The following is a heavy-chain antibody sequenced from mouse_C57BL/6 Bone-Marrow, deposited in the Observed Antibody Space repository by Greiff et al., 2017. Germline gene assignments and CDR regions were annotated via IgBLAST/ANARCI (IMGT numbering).Heavy chain of an antibody. D-gene: IGHD3-2*02. J-gene: IGHJ3*01. V-gene: IGHV1-74*01. CDR3: ARDSSGYACFAY. CDR1: GYTFTSYW. Sequence: QVQLQQPGAELVKPGASVKVSCKASGYTFTSYWMHWVKQRPGQGLEWIGRLHPSDSDPNYNQKFKGKATLPVDKSSSTAYMQLSSLTSEDSAVYYCARDSSGYACFAYWGQGTLVTVSA. CDR2: LHPSDSDP.